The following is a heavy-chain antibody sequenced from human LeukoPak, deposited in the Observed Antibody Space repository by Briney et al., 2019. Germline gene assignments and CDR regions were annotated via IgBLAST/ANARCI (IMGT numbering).Heavy chain of an antibody. CDR3: ATKGAAGQYYYYSMDV. J-gene: IGHJ6*02. V-gene: IGHV3-21*01. D-gene: IGHD6-13*01. Sequence: GGSLRLSCAASGFTFSSYTMNWVRQAPGKGLEWVSSISSITTYIYYADSVKGRFTISRDNAKSSLYLQMNSLRAEDTAVYYCATKGAAGQYYYYSMDVWGQGTTVTVSS. CDR2: ISSITTYI. CDR1: GFTFSSYT.